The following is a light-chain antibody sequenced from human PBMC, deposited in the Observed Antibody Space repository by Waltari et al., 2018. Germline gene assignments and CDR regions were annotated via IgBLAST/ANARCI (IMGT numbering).Light chain of an antibody. V-gene: IGLV2-23*02. Sequence: QSALTPPASVSGTPGQSITISCTGTTSDVGNYDLVPWYQQHPGKAPKLLICEVIKRPSGVSSRFSGSKSGNTASLTISGLQAEDEADYYCCSYAGLGTYVFGSGTKVTVL. J-gene: IGLJ1*01. CDR1: TSDVGNYDL. CDR2: EVI. CDR3: CSYAGLGTYV.